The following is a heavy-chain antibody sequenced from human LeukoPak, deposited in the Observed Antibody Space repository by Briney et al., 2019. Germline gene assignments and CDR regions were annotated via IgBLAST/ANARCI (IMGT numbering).Heavy chain of an antibody. CDR1: GGTFSSYA. CDR3: ARSGCSGGSCYSVWFDP. V-gene: IGHV1-69*01. CDR2: IIPIFGTA. Sequence: SVRVSCKASGGTFSSYAISWVRQAPGQGLEWMGGIIPIFGTANYAQKFQGRVTITADESTSTAYMELSSLRSEDTAVYYCARSGCSGGSCYSVWFDPWGQGTLVTVSS. D-gene: IGHD2-15*01. J-gene: IGHJ5*02.